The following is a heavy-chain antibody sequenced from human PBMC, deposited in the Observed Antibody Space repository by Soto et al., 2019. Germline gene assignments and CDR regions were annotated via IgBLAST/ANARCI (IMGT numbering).Heavy chain of an antibody. J-gene: IGHJ4*02. D-gene: IGHD3-9*01. CDR3: VRVFDTYYFDL. Sequence: GGSLRLSCAASGFTFRNYNMNWVRQAPGKGLEWLSYISGAGGTIYHADSMQGRFTISRDNAKNSLYLQMNSLRAEDTAVYYCVRVFDTYYFDLWGQGNMVTVSS. CDR2: ISGAGGTI. CDR1: GFTFRNYN. V-gene: IGHV3-48*01.